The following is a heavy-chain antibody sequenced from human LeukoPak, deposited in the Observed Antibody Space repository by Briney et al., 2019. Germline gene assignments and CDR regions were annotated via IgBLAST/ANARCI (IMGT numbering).Heavy chain of an antibody. CDR2: ISGSDGST. V-gene: IGHV3-23*01. Sequence: GGSLRLSCAASGFIFSSSAMSWVRLAPGKGLEWVSGISGSDGSTYYADSVKGRFTISRDNSENTLFLQMNSLRAEDTAVYYCAKDSAKKYDDYWGQGTLVTVSS. CDR1: GFIFSSSA. D-gene: IGHD2/OR15-2a*01. J-gene: IGHJ4*02. CDR3: AKDSAKKYDDY.